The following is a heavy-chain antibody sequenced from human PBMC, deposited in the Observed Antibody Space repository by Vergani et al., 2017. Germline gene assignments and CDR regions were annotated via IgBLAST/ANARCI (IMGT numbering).Heavy chain of an antibody. V-gene: IGHV3-23*01. CDR1: GFTFSSYA. D-gene: IGHD3-3*01. J-gene: IGHJ4*02. CDR3: AKRGGDYDVWRGDSTWGYFDY. CDR2: ISGSGGST. Sequence: EVQLLESGGGLVQPGGSLRLSCAASGFTFSSYAMSWVRQAPGKGLEWVSAISGSGGSTYYADSVKGRFTISRDNSKNTMYLQMNSLRAEDTAVYYCAKRGGDYDVWRGDSTWGYFDYGGQGTLVTVSS.